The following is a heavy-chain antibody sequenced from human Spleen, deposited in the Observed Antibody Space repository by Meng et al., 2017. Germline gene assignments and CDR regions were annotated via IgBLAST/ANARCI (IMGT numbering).Heavy chain of an antibody. CDR1: GDSVSGNSAA. D-gene: IGHD6-19*01. Sequence: QVQPQQSRPGLVEPSQTLSLTCAISGDSVSGNSAAWNWIRQSPSRGLEWLGRTYYRSEWYNDYAVSVQGRITINADTSMNQFSLQLNSVTPEDTAVYYCAHGWAFDYWGQGTLVTVSS. J-gene: IGHJ4*02. V-gene: IGHV6-1*01. CDR2: TYYRSEWYN. CDR3: AHGWAFDY.